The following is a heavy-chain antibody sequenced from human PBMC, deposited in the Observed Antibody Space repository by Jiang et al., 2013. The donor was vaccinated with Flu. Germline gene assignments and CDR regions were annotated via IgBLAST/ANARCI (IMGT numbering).Heavy chain of an antibody. J-gene: IGHJ4*02. Sequence: GFSLSTSGVGVGWIRQPPGKALEWLVLIYWDDDKRYSPSLKSRLTITKDTSKNQVVLTMTNMDPVDTATYYCAHSMVRYSYGLYRDYWGQGTLVTVSS. V-gene: IGHV2-5*02. CDR1: GFSLSTSGVG. CDR3: AHSMVRYSYGLYRDY. D-gene: IGHD5-18*01. CDR2: IYWDDDK.